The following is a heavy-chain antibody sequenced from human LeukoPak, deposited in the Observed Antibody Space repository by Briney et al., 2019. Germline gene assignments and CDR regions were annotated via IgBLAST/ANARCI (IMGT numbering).Heavy chain of an antibody. V-gene: IGHV4-30-2*01. J-gene: IGHJ4*02. CDR1: GGSISSGGYS. CDR2: IYHSGST. Sequence: SQTLSLTCAVSGGSISSGGYSWSWIRQPPGKRLEWIGYIYHSGSTYYNPSLKSRVTISVDRSKNQFSLKLSSVTAADTAVYYCARGGWELPFDYWGQGTLVTVSS. D-gene: IGHD1-26*01. CDR3: ARGGWELPFDY.